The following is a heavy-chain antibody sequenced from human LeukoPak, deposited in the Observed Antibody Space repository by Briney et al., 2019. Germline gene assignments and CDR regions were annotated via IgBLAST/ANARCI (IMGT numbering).Heavy chain of an antibody. CDR1: GYTFTGYY. Sequence: ASVKVSCKSSGYTFTGYYSHWVRQAPGQGLEWMGWINTNSGGTNYAKKFQGRVIMTSDTYISKAYMALSRLRSDDTAVYYCAREAYEGSGKEVGYWGQGTLGTVSS. J-gene: IGHJ4*02. D-gene: IGHD3-10*01. CDR2: INTNSGGT. CDR3: AREAYEGSGKEVGY. V-gene: IGHV1-2*02.